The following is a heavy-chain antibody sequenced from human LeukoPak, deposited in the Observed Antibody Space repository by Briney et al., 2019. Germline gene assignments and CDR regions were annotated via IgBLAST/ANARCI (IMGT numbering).Heavy chain of an antibody. CDR3: ATHSSSSNIFDN. V-gene: IGHV4-59*01. CDR2: IYYNGIT. D-gene: IGHD6-6*01. J-gene: IGHJ4*02. Sequence: PSETLSLTCSVSGGSLSTFYWTWIRRSPGKGLEWIGYIYYNGITNYNLSLKSRVTISLDTSRNLFSLKLSSVTAADTAVYYCATHSSSSNIFDNWGQGTLVTVSS. CDR1: GGSLSTFY.